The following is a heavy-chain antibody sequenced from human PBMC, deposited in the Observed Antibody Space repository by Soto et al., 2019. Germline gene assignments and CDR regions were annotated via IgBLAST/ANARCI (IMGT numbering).Heavy chain of an antibody. CDR3: ARTTMIVHD. Sequence: PSETLSLTCTVSTGSISSYYWSWIRQPPGKGLEWIGYIHYSGSTNYNPSLKSRGTISVDASKSRFSLKMSSVTAADTAVYYCARTTMIVHDWGQGILVTVSS. CDR2: IHYSGST. CDR1: TGSISSYY. V-gene: IGHV4-59*01. D-gene: IGHD3-22*01. J-gene: IGHJ4*02.